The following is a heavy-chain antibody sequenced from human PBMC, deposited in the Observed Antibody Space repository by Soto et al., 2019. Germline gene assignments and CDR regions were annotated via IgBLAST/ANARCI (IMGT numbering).Heavy chain of an antibody. CDR3: AKDMSGEVGATNYYGMDG. J-gene: IGHJ6*02. D-gene: IGHD1-26*01. V-gene: IGHV3-9*01. CDR1: GFTFDDYA. CDR2: ISWNSGSI. Sequence: GWSLRLSCAASGFTFDDYAMHWVLQAPGKGLEWVPGISWNSGSIGYADSVKGRFTISRDNAKNSLYLQMNSLRAEDTALYYCAKDMSGEVGATNYYGMDGWGQGTTVTVSS.